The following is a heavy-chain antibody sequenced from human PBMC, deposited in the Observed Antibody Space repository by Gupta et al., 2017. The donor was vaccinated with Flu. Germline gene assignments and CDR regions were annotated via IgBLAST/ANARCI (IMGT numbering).Heavy chain of an antibody. Sequence: WIRQPAGKGLEWIGRIYTSGSTNYNPSLKSRVTMSVDTSKNQFSLKLSSVTAADTAVYYCAREEYYYDSSGYYQLGPPDYWGQGTLVTVSS. D-gene: IGHD3-22*01. V-gene: IGHV4-4*07. CDR3: AREEYYYDSSGYYQLGPPDY. CDR2: IYTSGST. J-gene: IGHJ4*02.